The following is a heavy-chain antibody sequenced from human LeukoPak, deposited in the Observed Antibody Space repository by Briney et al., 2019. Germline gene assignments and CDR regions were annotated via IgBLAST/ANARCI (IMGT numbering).Heavy chain of an antibody. J-gene: IGHJ4*02. V-gene: IGHV4-39*01. D-gene: IGHD1-1*01. CDR2: IYYSGST. CDR1: GGSISSSSYY. Sequence: SETLSLTCTVSGGSISSSSYYWGWIRRPPGKGLEWIGSIYYSGSTYYNPSLKSRVTISVDTSKNQFSLKLSSVTAADTAVYYCARHSVQLTLDYWGQGTLVTVSS. CDR3: ARHSVQLTLDY.